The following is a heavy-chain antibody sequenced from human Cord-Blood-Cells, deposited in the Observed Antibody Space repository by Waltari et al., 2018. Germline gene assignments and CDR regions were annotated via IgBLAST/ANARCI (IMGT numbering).Heavy chain of an antibody. CDR3: ARDLITGTNWFDP. CDR1: GYTFTGYY. J-gene: IGHJ5*02. D-gene: IGHD1-7*01. V-gene: IGHV1-2*04. CDR2: INPTSGAT. Sequence: QVQLVQSGAEVKKPGASVKVSCKASGYTFTGYYMHLVRQAPGQGLEWMGWINPTSGATNSAQNFQGWVTMTRDTSISTAYMELSRLRSDDTAVYYCARDLITGTNWFDPWGQGTLVTVSS.